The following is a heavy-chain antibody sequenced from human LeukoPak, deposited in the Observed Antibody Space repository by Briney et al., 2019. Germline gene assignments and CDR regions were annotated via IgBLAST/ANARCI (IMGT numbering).Heavy chain of an antibody. D-gene: IGHD1-26*01. CDR3: AKDPYGTYYGRFDC. J-gene: IGHJ4*02. CDR2: IVGSGGST. V-gene: IGHV3-23*01. CDR1: GFTFGSHA. Sequence: GGSLRLSCAASGFTFGSHAVGWVRQPPGKGLEWVSGIVGSGGSTYYADSVKGRFTISRDNSKNTLYLQMNSLRGEDTALYYCAKDPYGTYYGRFDCWGQGTLVTVSS.